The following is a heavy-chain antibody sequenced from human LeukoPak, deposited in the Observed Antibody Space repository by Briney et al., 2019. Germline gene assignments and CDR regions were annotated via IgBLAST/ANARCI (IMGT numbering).Heavy chain of an antibody. V-gene: IGHV3-30*18. D-gene: IGHD3-22*01. CDR3: AKDSSDGGVVVITSY. CDR2: ISYDGSNK. Sequence: GRSLRLSCAASGFTFSSYGMYWVRQAPGKGLEWVAVISYDGSNKYYADSVKGRFTISRDNSKNTLYLQMNSLRAEDTAVYYCAKDSSDGGVVVITSYWGQGTLVTVSS. J-gene: IGHJ4*02. CDR1: GFTFSSYG.